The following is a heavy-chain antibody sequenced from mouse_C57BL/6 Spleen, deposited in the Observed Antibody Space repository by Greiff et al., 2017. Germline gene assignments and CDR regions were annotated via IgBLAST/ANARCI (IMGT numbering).Heavy chain of an antibody. Sequence: VQLQQPGAELVKPGASVKVSCKASGYTFTSYWMHWVKQRPGQGLEWIGSIHPSDSDTNYNQKFKGKATLTVDKSSSTAYMQLSSLTSEDSAVYYCAIGGDYGNYGDYWGQGTTLTVSS. CDR3: AIGGDYGNYGDY. J-gene: IGHJ2*01. CDR1: GYTFTSYW. D-gene: IGHD2-1*01. V-gene: IGHV1-74*01. CDR2: IHPSDSDT.